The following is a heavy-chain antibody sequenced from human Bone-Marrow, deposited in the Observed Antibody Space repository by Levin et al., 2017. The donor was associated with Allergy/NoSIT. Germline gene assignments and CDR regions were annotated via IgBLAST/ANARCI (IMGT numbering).Heavy chain of an antibody. J-gene: IGHJ6*02. CDR3: ARVLAGDYYYYGMDV. CDR2: IRSSSGYT. CDR1: GFTVGSYT. Sequence: GESLKISCAASGFTVGSYTMTWVRQAPGKGLEWVSLIRSSSGYTYYADSVKGRFTISLDNAKNSVHIQMNSLRAEDTAVYYCARVLAGDYYYYGMDVWGQGTTVTVSS. V-gene: IGHV3-21*01. D-gene: IGHD3-10*01.